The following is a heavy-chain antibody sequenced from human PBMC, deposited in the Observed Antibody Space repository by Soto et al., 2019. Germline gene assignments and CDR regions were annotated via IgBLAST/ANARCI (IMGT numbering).Heavy chain of an antibody. CDR3: ARTLGPQVTGYVDSDYRWTIDQ. V-gene: IGHV1-3*01. CDR1: GYTFMSYP. CDR2: INAGDDIT. Sequence: ASVKVSCKASGYTFMSYPLHWVRQAPGQRPEWMGWINAGDDITQFSQKFQGRLTFTRDTSASTGYMELRSLRSEDTGVYFCARTLGPQVTGYVDSDYRWTIDQWGQGTLVTVSS. D-gene: IGHD4-4*01. J-gene: IGHJ4*02.